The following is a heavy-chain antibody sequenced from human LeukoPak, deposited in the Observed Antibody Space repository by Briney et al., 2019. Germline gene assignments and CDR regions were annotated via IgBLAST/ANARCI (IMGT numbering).Heavy chain of an antibody. J-gene: IGHJ6*03. CDR1: GFSFRRYA. V-gene: IGHV3-23*01. CDR3: ARVCSGSYFDYYYYMDV. CDR2: ISGHGYNTNNGSGDST. D-gene: IGHD3-10*02. Sequence: PGGSLRLSCTASGFSFRRYAMTWVRQAPGKGLEWVSAISGHGYNTNNGSGDSTFHAASVKGRFSISRVNSENTLYLQMNSLRAEDTAIYYCARVCSGSYFDYYYYMDVWGKGPTVTVSS.